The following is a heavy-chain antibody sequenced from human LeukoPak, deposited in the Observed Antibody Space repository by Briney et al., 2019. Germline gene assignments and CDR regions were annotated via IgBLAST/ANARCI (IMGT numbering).Heavy chain of an antibody. V-gene: IGHV3-74*01. CDR1: GFTLSDYW. CDR2: ISPDGTNI. CDR3: VRDGWGRTPYDS. Sequence: PGGSLRLSCAASGFTLSDYWMNWVRHVPGKGPVWVSHISPDGTNIAYADSVKGRFTISRDSAKNTLYLQMKSLRVGDTAVYYCVRDGWGRTPYDSWGQGTLVTVSS. J-gene: IGHJ4*02. D-gene: IGHD4-23*01.